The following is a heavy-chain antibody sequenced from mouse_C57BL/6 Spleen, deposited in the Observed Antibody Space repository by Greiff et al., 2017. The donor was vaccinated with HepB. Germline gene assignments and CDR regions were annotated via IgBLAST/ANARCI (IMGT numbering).Heavy chain of an antibody. CDR3: ARQMGPYYSNWNYAMDD. J-gene: IGHJ4*01. V-gene: IGHV5-15*01. CDR1: GFTFSDYG. CDR2: ISNLAYSI. Sequence: EVLLVESGGGLVQPGGSLKLSCAASGFTFSDYGMAWVRQAPRKGPEWVAFISNLAYSIYYADTVTGRFTISRGNAKNTLYLEMSSLRAEDTAMYYGARQMGPYYSNWNYAMDDWGKGTSVTVA. D-gene: IGHD2-5*01.